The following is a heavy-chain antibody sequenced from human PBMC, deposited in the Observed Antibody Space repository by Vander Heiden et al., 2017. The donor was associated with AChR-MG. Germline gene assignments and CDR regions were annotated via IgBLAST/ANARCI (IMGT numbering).Heavy chain of an antibody. J-gene: IGHJ3*02. CDR3: AREKDIVATSGLDAFDI. V-gene: IGHV1-8*01. D-gene: IGHD5-12*01. CDR2: MNPNSGNT. CDR1: GYTFTSYD. Sequence: QVQLVQSGAEVKKPGASVKVSCQASGYTFTSYDINWGRQATGQGLEWMGWMNPNSGNTGYAQKFQGRVIMTRNTSISTAYMELSSLRSEDTAVYFCAREKDIVATSGLDAFDIWGQGTMVTVSS.